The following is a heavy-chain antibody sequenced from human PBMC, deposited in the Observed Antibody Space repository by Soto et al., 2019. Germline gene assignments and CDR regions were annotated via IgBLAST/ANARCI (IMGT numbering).Heavy chain of an antibody. J-gene: IGHJ4*02. CDR2: FDPEDGET. D-gene: IGHD2-15*01. V-gene: IGHV1-24*01. Sequence: ASVKVSCKVSGYTLTELSMHWVRQAPGKGLEWMGGFDPEDGETIYAQKFQGRVTMTEDTSTDTAYMELSSLRSEDTAVYYCATDLSYCSGGSCYYFDYWGQGTLVTVSS. CDR3: ATDLSYCSGGSCYYFDY. CDR1: GYTLTELS.